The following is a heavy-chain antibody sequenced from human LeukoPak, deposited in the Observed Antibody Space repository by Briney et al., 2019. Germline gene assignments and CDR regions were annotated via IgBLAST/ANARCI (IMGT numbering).Heavy chain of an antibody. CDR3: ARQDSNTCGP. V-gene: IGHV1-2*02. CDR1: GYTFTGYY. D-gene: IGHD2-2*01. CDR2: INPNSGGT. Sequence: WASVKVSCKASGYTFTGYYMHWVRQAPGQGLEWMGWINPNSGGTNYAQIFQGRVTMTRDTSISTAYMELSSLRSDDTAVYYCARQDSNTCGPWGQGTLVTVSS. J-gene: IGHJ5*02.